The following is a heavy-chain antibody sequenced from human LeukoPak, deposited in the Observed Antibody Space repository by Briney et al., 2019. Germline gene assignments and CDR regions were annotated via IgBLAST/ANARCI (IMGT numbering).Heavy chain of an antibody. D-gene: IGHD3-22*01. Sequence: GGSLRLSCGASGFTFRSNAMSWVRNAQGQWLDLDSAISGSGGSTYYADSVKGRLTISRDNSKNTLYLQMNSLRAEDTAVYYCAKFDYYDSSGYYNKVLDAFDIWGQGTMVTVSS. J-gene: IGHJ3*02. CDR2: ISGSGGST. CDR3: AKFDYYDSSGYYNKVLDAFDI. V-gene: IGHV3-23*01. CDR1: GFTFRSNA.